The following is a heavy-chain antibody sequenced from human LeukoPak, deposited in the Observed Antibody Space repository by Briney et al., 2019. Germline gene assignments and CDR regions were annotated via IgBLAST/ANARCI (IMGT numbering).Heavy chain of an antibody. D-gene: IGHD2-15*01. CDR3: ARRLLGYCSGGSCYSDAFDI. CDR2: IIPIFGTA. Sequence: ASVKVSCKDSGGTFSSYAISWVRQAPGQGLEWMGGIIPIFGTANYAQKFQGRVTITADESTSTAYMELSSLRSEDTAVYYCARRLLGYCSGGSCYSDAFDIWGQGTMVTVSS. V-gene: IGHV1-69*13. J-gene: IGHJ3*02. CDR1: GGTFSSYA.